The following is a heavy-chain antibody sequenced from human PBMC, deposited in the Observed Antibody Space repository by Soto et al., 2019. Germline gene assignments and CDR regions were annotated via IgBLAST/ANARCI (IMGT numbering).Heavy chain of an antibody. Sequence: SETLSLTCSVSGGSISSGSYYWGWIRQTPGKGLEWIGEINHSGSTNYNPSLKSRVTISVDTSKNQFSLKLSSVTAADTAVYYCASLPCTNGVCYYYYGMDVWGQGTTVTVSS. CDR2: INHSGST. D-gene: IGHD2-8*01. J-gene: IGHJ6*02. CDR3: ASLPCTNGVCYYYYGMDV. CDR1: GGSISSGSYY. V-gene: IGHV4-39*07.